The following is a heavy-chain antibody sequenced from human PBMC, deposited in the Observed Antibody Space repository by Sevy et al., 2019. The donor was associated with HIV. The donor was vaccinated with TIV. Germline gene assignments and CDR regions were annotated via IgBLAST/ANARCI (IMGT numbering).Heavy chain of an antibody. D-gene: IGHD3-3*01. CDR2: IRYDGSNK. CDR1: GFTLSSYG. CDR3: ERDRLGITISAEWGGGMDV. Sequence: GGSLRLSCAASGFTLSSYGMHWVRQSPGKGLEWVAVIRYDGSNKYYADSVKGRFTISRDNSKNTLYLQMNSLRAEDTAVYYGERDRLGITISAEWGGGMDVWGQGTTVTVSS. J-gene: IGHJ6*02. V-gene: IGHV3-33*01.